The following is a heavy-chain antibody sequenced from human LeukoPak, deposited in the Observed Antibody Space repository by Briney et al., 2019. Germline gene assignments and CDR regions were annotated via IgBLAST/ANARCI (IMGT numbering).Heavy chain of an antibody. Sequence: PGGSLRLSCAASGFTFSSYAMHWVRQAPGKGLEWVAVISYDGSNKYYADSVKGRFTISRDNSKNTLYLQMNSLRAGDTAVYYCARDDQWLPNVFFDYWGQGTLVTVSS. CDR3: ARDDQWLPNVFFDY. CDR1: GFTFSSYA. J-gene: IGHJ4*02. V-gene: IGHV3-30-3*01. D-gene: IGHD5-12*01. CDR2: ISYDGSNK.